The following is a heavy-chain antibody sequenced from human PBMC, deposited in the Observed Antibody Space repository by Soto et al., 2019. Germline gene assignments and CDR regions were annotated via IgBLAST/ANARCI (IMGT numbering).Heavy chain of an antibody. J-gene: IGHJ6*03. V-gene: IGHV4-59*01. Sequence: SETLSLTCTVSGGSIGRYYWSWIRQPPGKGLEWIGYIYYSGSTNYNPSLKSRVTISVDTSKNQFSLKLSSVTAADTAVYYCARDLGGYDPNYYYYMDVWGKGTTVTVSS. CDR2: IYYSGST. CDR3: ARDLGGYDPNYYYYMDV. D-gene: IGHD5-12*01. CDR1: GGSIGRYY.